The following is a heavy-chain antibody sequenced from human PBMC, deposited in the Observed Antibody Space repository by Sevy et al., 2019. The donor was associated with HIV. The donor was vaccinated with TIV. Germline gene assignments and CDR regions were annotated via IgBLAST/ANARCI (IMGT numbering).Heavy chain of an antibody. J-gene: IGHJ6*02. CDR1: GFTFSDYY. Sequence: GGSLRLSCAASGFTFSDYYMTWIRHAPGKGLEWVSYISSSGSTKYYADSVKGRFTISRDNAKNSLYLQVNSLRAEDTAVYYCARERGGIAARLMAYYYGMDVWGQGTTVTVSS. D-gene: IGHD6-6*01. V-gene: IGHV3-11*01. CDR2: ISSSGSTK. CDR3: ARERGGIAARLMAYYYGMDV.